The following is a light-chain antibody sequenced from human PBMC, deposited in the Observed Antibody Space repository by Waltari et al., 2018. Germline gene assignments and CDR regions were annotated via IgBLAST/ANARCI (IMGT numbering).Light chain of an antibody. CDR1: SSNIGSTI. CDR2: RDD. CDR3: AAWDDSLSAHVL. Sequence: QSVLTPPPSASGTPGQRVTIPFSGSSSNIGSTIVYWTQRLPGTAPNSLIYRDDQRPLGAPDRFSGSKSGTSACLAISGLRSEDEADYYCAAWDDSLSAHVLIGGGTKLTVL. V-gene: IGLV1-47*01. J-gene: IGLJ2*01.